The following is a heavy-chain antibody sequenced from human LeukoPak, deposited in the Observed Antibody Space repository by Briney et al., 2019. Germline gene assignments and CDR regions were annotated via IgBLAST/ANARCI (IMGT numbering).Heavy chain of an antibody. V-gene: IGHV3-74*01. CDR1: GFTFSSYW. D-gene: IGHD3-10*01. Sequence: GSLRLSRGPSGFTFSSYWMHWVRQAPGKGLVWISRINSDGSTTSYADSVKGRFTISRDNAKNTLYLHMNSLRAEDTAVYYCARGNYYGQDYWGQGTLVTVSS. CDR3: ARGNYYGQDY. CDR2: INSDGSTT. J-gene: IGHJ4*02.